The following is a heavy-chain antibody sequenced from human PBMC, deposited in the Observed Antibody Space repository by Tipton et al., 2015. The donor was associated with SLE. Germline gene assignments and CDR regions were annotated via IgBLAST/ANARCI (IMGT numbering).Heavy chain of an antibody. CDR2: IKEDGSDK. J-gene: IGHJ4*02. V-gene: IGHV3-7*01. CDR3: SRELDY. CDR1: GFTFSNYW. Sequence: GSLKLSCVASGFTFSNYWLDWVRQAPGKGLGWVANIKEDGSDKNYVDSVKGRFIISRDNATNSLFLELNSLRVEDTATYYCSRELDYWGQGTLVTVSS.